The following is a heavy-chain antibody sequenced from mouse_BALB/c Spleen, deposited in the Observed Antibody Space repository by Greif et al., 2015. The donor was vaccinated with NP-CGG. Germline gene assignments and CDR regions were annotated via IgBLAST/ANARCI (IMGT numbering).Heavy chain of an antibody. CDR1: GYTFTSYW. CDR2: INPSTGYT. CDR3: ARRTTATYFDY. Sequence: QVQLQQSGAELAKPGASVKMSCKASGYTFTSYWMHWVKQRPGQGLEWIGYINPSTGYTEYNQKFKDKATLTADKSSSTVYMQLSSLTSEDSAVYYCARRTTATYFDYWGQGTTLTVSS. D-gene: IGHD1-2*01. V-gene: IGHV1-7*01. J-gene: IGHJ2*01.